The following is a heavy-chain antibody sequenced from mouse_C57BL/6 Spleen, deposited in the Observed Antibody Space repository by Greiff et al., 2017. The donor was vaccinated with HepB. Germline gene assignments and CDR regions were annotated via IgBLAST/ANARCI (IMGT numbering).Heavy chain of an antibody. CDR2: IRNKANNHAT. CDR1: GFTFSDAW. CDR3: TRILPYYYGSSQYYFDY. Sequence: EVQLVESGGGLVQPGGSMKLSCAASGFTFSDAWMDWVRQSPEKGLEWVAEIRNKANNHATYYAESVKGRFTISRDDSKSSVYLQMNSLRAEDTGIYYCTRILPYYYGSSQYYFDYWGQGTTLTVSS. J-gene: IGHJ2*01. D-gene: IGHD1-1*01. V-gene: IGHV6-6*01.